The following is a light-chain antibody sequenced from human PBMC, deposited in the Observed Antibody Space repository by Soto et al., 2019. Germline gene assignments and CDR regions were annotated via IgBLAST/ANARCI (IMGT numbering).Light chain of an antibody. CDR1: QSVSSY. CDR3: QQRFNWPRFT. V-gene: IGKV3-11*01. Sequence: EIVLTQSPATLSLSPGERATLSCRASQSVSSYLAWYQQKPGQAPRLLIYDASNRATGIPARSSGGGSGTDFTLTISSLEPEDFAVYYCQQRFNWPRFTFGQGTKLEIK. CDR2: DAS. J-gene: IGKJ2*01.